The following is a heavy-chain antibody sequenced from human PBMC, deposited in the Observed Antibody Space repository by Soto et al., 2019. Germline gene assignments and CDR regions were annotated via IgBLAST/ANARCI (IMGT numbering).Heavy chain of an antibody. CDR3: ARVKAARLRDYYYYGMDV. J-gene: IGHJ6*02. CDR1: GGSISSSNW. CDR2: IYHSGST. D-gene: IGHD6-6*01. Sequence: KPSETLSLTCAVSGGSISSSNWWSWVRQPPGKGLEWIGEIYHSGSTNYNPSLKSRVTISVDKSKNQFSLKLSSVTAADTAVYYCARVKAARLRDYYYYGMDVWGQGTTVTVSS. V-gene: IGHV4-4*02.